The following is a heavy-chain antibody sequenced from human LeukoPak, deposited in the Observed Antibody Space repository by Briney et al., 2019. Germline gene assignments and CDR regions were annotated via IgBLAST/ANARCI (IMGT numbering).Heavy chain of an antibody. CDR1: GFTFSSYA. CDR2: ISGSGGSI. Sequence: PGGSLRLSCAASGFTFSSYAMSWVRQAPGRGLEWVSTISGSGGSIYYTDSVKGRFTISRDNSKNTLHLQMNSLRAEDTAVYYCAKIWFGELSHFDYWGQGTLVTVSS. J-gene: IGHJ4*02. CDR3: AKIWFGELSHFDY. D-gene: IGHD3-10*01. V-gene: IGHV3-23*01.